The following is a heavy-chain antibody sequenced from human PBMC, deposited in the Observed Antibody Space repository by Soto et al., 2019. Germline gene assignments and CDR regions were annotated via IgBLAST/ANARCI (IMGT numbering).Heavy chain of an antibody. D-gene: IGHD6-13*01. J-gene: IGHJ4*02. CDR2: IYYSGST. V-gene: IGHV4-59*01. Sequence: PSETLSLTCTVSGGSISSYYWSWIRQPPGKGLEWIGYIYYSGSTNYNPSLKSRVTISVDTSKNQFSLKLSSVTAADTAVYYCARDNVAAALDYWGQGTLVTAPQ. CDR1: GGSISSYY. CDR3: ARDNVAAALDY.